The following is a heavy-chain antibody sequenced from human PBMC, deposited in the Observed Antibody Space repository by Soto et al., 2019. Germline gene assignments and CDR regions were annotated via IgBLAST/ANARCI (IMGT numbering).Heavy chain of an antibody. CDR1: GFTFSSYG. J-gene: IGHJ4*02. D-gene: IGHD3-3*01. CDR2: ISYDGSNK. V-gene: IGHV3-30*18. Sequence: GGSLRLSCADSGFTFSSYGMHWVRQAPGKGLEWVAVISYDGSNKYYADSVKGRFTISRDNSKNTLYLQMNSLRSEDTAVYYCANPTYDFCSLFDYWYQGTLVTISS. CDR3: ANPTYDFCSLFDY.